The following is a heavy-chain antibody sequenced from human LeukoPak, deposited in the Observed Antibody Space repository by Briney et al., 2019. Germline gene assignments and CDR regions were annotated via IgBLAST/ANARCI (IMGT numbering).Heavy chain of an antibody. J-gene: IGHJ4*02. D-gene: IGHD3-9*01. CDR2: IYYSGST. CDR3: ARGAPVLRYFDWLYYFDY. CDR1: GGSISSYY. Sequence: SETLSLTCTVSGGSISSYYWSWLRQPPGKGLEWIGYIYYSGSTNYNPSLKSRVTISVDTSKNQFSLKLSSVTAADTAVYYCARGAPVLRYFDWLYYFDYWGQGTLVTVSS. V-gene: IGHV4-59*01.